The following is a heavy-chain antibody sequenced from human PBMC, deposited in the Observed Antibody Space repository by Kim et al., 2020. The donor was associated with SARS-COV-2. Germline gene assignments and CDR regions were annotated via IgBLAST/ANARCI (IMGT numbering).Heavy chain of an antibody. CDR1: GGTFSSYA. Sequence: SVKVSCKASGGTFSSYAISWVRQAPGQGLEWMGGIIPIFGTANYAQKFQGRVTITADESTSTAYMELSSLRSEDTAVYYCARGGSGSYAGYYYYGMDVWGQGTTVTVSS. CDR2: IIPIFGTA. D-gene: IGHD3-10*01. CDR3: ARGGSGSYAGYYYYGMDV. V-gene: IGHV1-69*13. J-gene: IGHJ6*02.